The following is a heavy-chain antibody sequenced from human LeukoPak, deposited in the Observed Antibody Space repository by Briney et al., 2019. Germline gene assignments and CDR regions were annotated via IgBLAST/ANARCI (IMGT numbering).Heavy chain of an antibody. Sequence: GGSLRLSCAASGFTFSSYGMHWVRQAPGKGLEWVAVIWYDGSNKYYADSVKGRFTISRDNSKNTLYLQMNSLRAEDTAVYYCAKGHYDFWSGQSRDYFDYWGQGTLVTVSS. CDR1: GFTFSSYG. D-gene: IGHD3-3*01. CDR3: AKGHYDFWSGQSRDYFDY. CDR2: IWYDGSNK. V-gene: IGHV3-33*06. J-gene: IGHJ4*02.